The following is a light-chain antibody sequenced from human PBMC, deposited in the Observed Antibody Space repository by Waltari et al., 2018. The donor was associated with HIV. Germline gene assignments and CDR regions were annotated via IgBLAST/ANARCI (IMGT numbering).Light chain of an antibody. CDR2: SNN. V-gene: IGLV1-44*01. CDR1: SSNIGSAT. Sequence: QSVLTQPPSASGTPGQRVTIPCSGSSSNIGSATVNLYQQLPGTAPKLLIYSNNQRPSGVPDRFSGSKSGTSASLAISGLQSEDEADYYCAAWDDSLNVVFGGGTKLTVL. CDR3: AAWDDSLNVV. J-gene: IGLJ2*01.